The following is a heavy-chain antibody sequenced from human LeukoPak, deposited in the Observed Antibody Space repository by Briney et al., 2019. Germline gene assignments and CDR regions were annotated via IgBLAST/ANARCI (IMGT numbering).Heavy chain of an antibody. Sequence: PGGSLRLSCAASGFTFSSYAMHWVRQAPGKGLEYVSAISSNGGSTYYANSVKGRFTISRDNSKNTLYLQMGSLRAEDMAVYYCARDSGWEWGQGTLVTVSS. CDR3: ARDSGWE. CDR1: GFTFSSYA. V-gene: IGHV3-64*01. D-gene: IGHD3-9*01. CDR2: ISSNGGST. J-gene: IGHJ4*02.